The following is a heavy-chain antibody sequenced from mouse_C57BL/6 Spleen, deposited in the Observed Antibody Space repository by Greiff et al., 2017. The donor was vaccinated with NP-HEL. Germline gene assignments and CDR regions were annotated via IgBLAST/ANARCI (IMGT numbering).Heavy chain of an antibody. Sequence: QVQLQQSGPGLVAPSQSLSITCTVSGFSLTSYGVHWVRQPPGTGLEWLVVIWSDGSTTYNSALKSRLSISKDNSKSQVFLKMNSLQTDDTAMYYCARHDYDEDYAMDYWGQGTSVTVSS. V-gene: IGHV2-6-1*01. D-gene: IGHD2-4*01. CDR3: ARHDYDEDYAMDY. CDR1: GFSLTSYG. CDR2: IWSDGST. J-gene: IGHJ4*01.